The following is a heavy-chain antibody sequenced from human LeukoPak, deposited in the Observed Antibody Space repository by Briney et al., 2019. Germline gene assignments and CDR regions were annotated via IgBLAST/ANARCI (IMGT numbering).Heavy chain of an antibody. Sequence: GASVKVSCKTSGYTFIDYDLNWVRQATGQGLEWMGWMNPNSGNTGYAQKFQGRVTMTRDTSITTAYMELSSLRSDDTAVYYCVRLIVRGVIGPWGQGTPVTVSS. J-gene: IGHJ5*02. CDR1: GYTFIDYD. CDR3: VRLIVRGVIGP. V-gene: IGHV1-8*01. D-gene: IGHD3-10*02. CDR2: MNPNSGNT.